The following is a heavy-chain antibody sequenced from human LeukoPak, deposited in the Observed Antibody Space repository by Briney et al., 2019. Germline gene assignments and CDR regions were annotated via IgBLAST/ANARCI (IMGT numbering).Heavy chain of an antibody. V-gene: IGHV1-18*04. D-gene: IGHD3-22*01. CDR2: ISAYNGNT. Sequence: ASVKVSCKASGYTFTGYYMHWVRQAPGQGLEWMGWISAYNGNTNYAQKLQGRVTMTTDTSTSTAYMELRSLRSDDTAVYYCARDSRWLGDAFDIWGQGTMVTVSS. J-gene: IGHJ3*02. CDR1: GYTFTGYY. CDR3: ARDSRWLGDAFDI.